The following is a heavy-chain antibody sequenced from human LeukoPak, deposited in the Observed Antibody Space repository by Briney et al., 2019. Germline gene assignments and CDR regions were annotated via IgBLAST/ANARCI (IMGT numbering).Heavy chain of an antibody. Sequence: TSETLSLTCAVSGGSFIGYHWNWIRQSPGKGLKWIGEINHSGNTNYNPSFKSRVTISVDTSKNQFSLRLRSVTAADTAVYYCARDPTTVVTVPYYFDDWGQGTLVTVSS. V-gene: IGHV4-34*01. J-gene: IGHJ4*02. CDR1: GGSFIGYH. CDR3: ARDPTTVVTVPYYFDD. D-gene: IGHD4-23*01. CDR2: INHSGNT.